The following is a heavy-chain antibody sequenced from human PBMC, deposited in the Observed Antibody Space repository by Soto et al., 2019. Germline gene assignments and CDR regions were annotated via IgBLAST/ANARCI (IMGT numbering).Heavy chain of an antibody. CDR2: INHSGST. V-gene: IGHV4-34*01. Sequence: SETLSLTCAVYGGSFSGYYWSWIRQPPGKGLEWIGEINHSGSTNYNPSLKSRVTISVDTSKNQFSLKLSSVTAADTAVYYCARARGEWLRFCHWFDPWGQGTLVTVSS. D-gene: IGHD5-12*01. CDR1: GGSFSGYY. J-gene: IGHJ5*02. CDR3: ARARGEWLRFCHWFDP.